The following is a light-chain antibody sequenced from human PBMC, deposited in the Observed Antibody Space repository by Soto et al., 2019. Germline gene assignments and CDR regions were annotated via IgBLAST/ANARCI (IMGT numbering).Light chain of an antibody. Sequence: DIQMAQSPSSLSASVGDTITITCRASRNINTYLNWYQQKPGKAPKLLIFGASSLQSGVPSRFSGSGSRTDFTLTINSLQPEDFATYYCQQSYSTLTFGPGTKVDIK. V-gene: IGKV1-39*01. CDR3: QQSYSTLT. CDR1: RNINTY. CDR2: GAS. J-gene: IGKJ3*01.